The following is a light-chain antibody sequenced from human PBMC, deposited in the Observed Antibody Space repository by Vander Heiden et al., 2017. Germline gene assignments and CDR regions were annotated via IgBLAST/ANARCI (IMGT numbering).Light chain of an antibody. J-gene: IGLJ3*02. CDR2: REGSGSY. CDR3: ETWDSNTPV. V-gene: IGLV4-60*03. Sequence: QPVLTQPSSASASLGSSVKPTCTLSSGHSSYIIAWHQQQPGKAPRYLMKREGSGSYNKGSGVPDRFSGSSSGADRYLTISNLQSEDEADYYCETWDSNTPVFGGGTKLTV. CDR1: SGHSSYI.